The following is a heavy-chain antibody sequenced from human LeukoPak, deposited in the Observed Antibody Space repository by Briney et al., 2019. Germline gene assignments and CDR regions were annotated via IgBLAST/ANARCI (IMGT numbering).Heavy chain of an antibody. V-gene: IGHV4-31*03. J-gene: IGHJ6*03. CDR3: ARRGYSSTYYYYYYYMDV. CDR2: IYYSGST. Sequence: SQTLSLTCTVSGGSISNGSYYWSWIRQHPGKGLEWIGYIYYSGSTYYNPSLKSRVTISVDTSKNQFSLKLSSVTAADTAVYYCARRGYSSTYYYYYYYMDVWGKGTTVTVSS. D-gene: IGHD6-13*01. CDR1: GGSISNGSYY.